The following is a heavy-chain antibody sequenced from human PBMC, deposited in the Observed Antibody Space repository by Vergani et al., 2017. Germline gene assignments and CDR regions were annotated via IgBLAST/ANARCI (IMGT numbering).Heavy chain of an antibody. J-gene: IGHJ2*01. Sequence: EVQLVESGGGLVQPGGSLRLSCAASGFSLSRFWMSWVRQAPEKGLEWVAHISPDGSATSYVDSVKGRFTISRDNAKNTLYLQMNSLRAEDTAVYYCARAPYGDYTWYFDLWGRGTLVTVSS. CDR2: ISPDGSAT. CDR3: ARAPYGDYTWYFDL. V-gene: IGHV3-7*01. D-gene: IGHD4-17*01. CDR1: GFSLSRFW.